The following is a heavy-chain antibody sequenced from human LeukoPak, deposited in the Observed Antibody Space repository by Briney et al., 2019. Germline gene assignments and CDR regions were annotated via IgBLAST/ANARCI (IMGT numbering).Heavy chain of an antibody. CDR1: GFTFSSYW. CDR3: ARGGLYYYDSSGPRGDY. J-gene: IGHJ4*02. V-gene: IGHV3-74*01. D-gene: IGHD3-22*01. CDR2: INSDGSST. Sequence: PGGSLRLSCAASGFTFSSYWMHWVRHAPGKGLVWVSRINSDGSSTSYADSVKGRFTISRDNAKNTLYLQMNSLRAEDTAVYYCARGGLYYYDSSGPRGDYWGQGTLVTVSS.